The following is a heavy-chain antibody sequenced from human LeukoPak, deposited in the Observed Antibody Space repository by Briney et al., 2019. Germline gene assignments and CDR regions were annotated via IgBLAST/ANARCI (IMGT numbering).Heavy chain of an antibody. V-gene: IGHV4-34*01. CDR2: INHSGRT. CDR3: ASFIDYGDYPPF. J-gene: IGHJ4*02. Sequence: PSETLSLTCTVSGGSINSYYWSWIRQPPGKGLEWIGEINHSGRTNYNPSLKSRVTISVDTSKNQFSLKLSSVTAADTAVYYCASFIDYGDYPPFWGQGTLVTVSS. D-gene: IGHD4-17*01. CDR1: GGSINSYY.